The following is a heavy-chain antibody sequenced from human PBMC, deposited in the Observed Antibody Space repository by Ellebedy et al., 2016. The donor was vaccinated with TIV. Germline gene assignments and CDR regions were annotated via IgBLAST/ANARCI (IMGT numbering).Heavy chain of an antibody. Sequence: ASVKVSCKASGYTFTSYGISWVRQAPGQGLEWMGWISAYNGNTNYAQKLQGRVTMTTDTSTSTAYMELSSLRSEDTAVYYCATGFGGDTAMVLDYWGQGTLVTVSS. J-gene: IGHJ4*02. V-gene: IGHV1-18*04. CDR2: ISAYNGNT. CDR1: GYTFTSYG. D-gene: IGHD5-18*01. CDR3: ATGFGGDTAMVLDY.